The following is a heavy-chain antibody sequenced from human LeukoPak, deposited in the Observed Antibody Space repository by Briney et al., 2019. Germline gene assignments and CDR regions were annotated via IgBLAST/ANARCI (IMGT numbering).Heavy chain of an antibody. CDR1: GFTFSDYY. V-gene: IGHV3-11*04. D-gene: IGHD1-26*01. CDR2: ISSSGSTI. J-gene: IGHJ4*02. CDR3: ATPPSYAVLGY. Sequence: GGSLRLSCAASGFTFSDYYMSWIRQAPGKGLEWVSYISSSGSTIYYADSVKGRFTISRDNAKNSLYLQMDSLRAEDTAVYYCATPPSYAVLGYWGQGTLVTVSS.